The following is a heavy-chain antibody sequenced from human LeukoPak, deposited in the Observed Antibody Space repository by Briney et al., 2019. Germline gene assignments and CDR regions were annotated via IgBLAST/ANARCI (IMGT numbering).Heavy chain of an antibody. D-gene: IGHD1-14*01. CDR1: GYTFSDYY. CDR3: ARAPYLHNDLDY. CDR2: INPNSGGT. V-gene: IGHV1-2*02. J-gene: IGHJ4*02. Sequence: ASVKVSCKASGYTFSDYYIHWVRQAPGQGLERMGWINPNSGGTNYAQKFQGRVTMTRDTSINTAYMELSRLNSGDTAVYYCARAPYLHNDLDYWGQGTLVTVSS.